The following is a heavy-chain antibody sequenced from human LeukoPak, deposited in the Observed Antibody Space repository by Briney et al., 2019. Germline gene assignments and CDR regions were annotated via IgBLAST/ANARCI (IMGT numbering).Heavy chain of an antibody. CDR1: GFTFSSYE. D-gene: IGHD4-17*01. CDR3: ARERIYGDSFDY. V-gene: IGHV3-48*03. CDR2: ISSSGNTI. J-gene: IGHJ4*02. Sequence: GGSLRLSCAASGFTFSSYEFNWVRQVPGKGLEWVSYISSSGNTIYYADSVKGRFTFSSDKAKHSLFLQMNGLRAEHTAIYYCARERIYGDSFDYWGQGALVTASS.